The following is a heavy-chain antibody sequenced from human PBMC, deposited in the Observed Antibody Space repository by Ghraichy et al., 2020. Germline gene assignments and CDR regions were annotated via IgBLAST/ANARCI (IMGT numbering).Heavy chain of an antibody. J-gene: IGHJ6*02. D-gene: IGHD1-26*01. V-gene: IGHV3-15*01. CDR3: GTEGISGSRWYYCGLDV. CDR1: GLTYSNAW. CDR2: IKSKIDGGTT. Sequence: GGSLRLSCEASGLTYSNAWMTWVRQAPGKGLEWVGRIKSKIDGGTTDYAAPVKGRFTISRDDSKNMLYLQMNSLRTEDTAVYYCGTEGISGSRWYYCGLDVWGQGTTITVSS.